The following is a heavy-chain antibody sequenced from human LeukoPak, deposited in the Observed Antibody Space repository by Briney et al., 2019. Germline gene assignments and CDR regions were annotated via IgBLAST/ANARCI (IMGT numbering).Heavy chain of an antibody. V-gene: IGHV3-21*01. CDR3: ARAPTVLVGYCSSSSCQADY. Sequence: GGSLRLSCAASGFTFSSYSMNWVRQAPGKGREGVSAIYPSSTYIYYADSVKGRFTISRDNAENSLYLQMNSLRVEDTAVYYCARAPTVLVGYCSSSSCQADYWGQGTLVTVSS. CDR1: GFTFSSYS. D-gene: IGHD2-2*01. CDR2: IYPSSTYI. J-gene: IGHJ4*02.